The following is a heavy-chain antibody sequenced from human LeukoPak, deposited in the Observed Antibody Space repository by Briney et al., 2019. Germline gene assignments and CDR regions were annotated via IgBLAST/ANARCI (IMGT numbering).Heavy chain of an antibody. CDR1: GGSISTYY. J-gene: IGHJ4*02. CDR2: IYYSGST. D-gene: IGHD5-18*01. Sequence: NPSETLSLTCTVSGGSISTYYWSWIRQPPGKGLEWIGYIYYSGSTNCNPSLKSRVTISVDTSKNQFSLKLRSVTAADTAVYYCARGDARGYSYGYFHFDYWGQGTLVIVSS. CDR3: ARGDARGYSYGYFHFDY. V-gene: IGHV4-59*01.